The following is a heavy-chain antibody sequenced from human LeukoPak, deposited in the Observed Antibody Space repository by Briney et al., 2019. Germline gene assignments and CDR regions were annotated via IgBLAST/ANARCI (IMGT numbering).Heavy chain of an antibody. D-gene: IGHD2-15*01. CDR2: IKQDGSEK. J-gene: IGHJ6*02. CDR1: VFTYSSYW. CDR3: AREIVVVAATQYGMDV. Sequence: PGGSLRLSCAAPVFTYSSYWMSWVRQAPGKGLEWVANIKQDGSEKYYVDSVKGRFTISRDNAKNSLYLQMNSLRAEDTAVYYCAREIVVVAATQYGMDVWGQGTTVTVSS. V-gene: IGHV3-7*01.